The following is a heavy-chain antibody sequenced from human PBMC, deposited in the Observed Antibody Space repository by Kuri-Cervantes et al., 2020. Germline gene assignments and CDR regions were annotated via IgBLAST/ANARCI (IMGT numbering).Heavy chain of an antibody. D-gene: IGHD3-10*01. V-gene: IGHV1-69*13. J-gene: IGHJ6*03. CDR2: IIPIFGTA. CDR3: AREPSYGVQGFGYMDV. CDR1: GGTFSSYA. Sequence: SVKVSCKASGGTFSSYAISWVRQAPGQGLEWMGGIIPIFGTANYAQKFQGRVTITEDESTGTAYMELSSLRSEDTAVYYCAREPSYGVQGFGYMDVWGKGTTVTVSS.